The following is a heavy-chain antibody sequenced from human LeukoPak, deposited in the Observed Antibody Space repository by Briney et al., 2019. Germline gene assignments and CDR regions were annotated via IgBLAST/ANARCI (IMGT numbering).Heavy chain of an antibody. V-gene: IGHV1-69*04. J-gene: IGHJ4*02. CDR1: GGNLSTYA. CDR3: ADVDTSMILYQ. D-gene: IGHD5-18*01. CDR2: IIPVLGVA. Sequence: SVKVSCKSSGGNLSTYAISWVRQAPGQGLEWMGRIIPVLGVANYAQNFQDRVTITADRSTSTAYMELSSLRSDDTAVYYCADVDTSMILYQWGQGTLVTVSS.